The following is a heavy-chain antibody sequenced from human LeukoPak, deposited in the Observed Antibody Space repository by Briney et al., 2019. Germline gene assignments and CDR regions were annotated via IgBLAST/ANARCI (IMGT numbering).Heavy chain of an antibody. CDR1: GYSFTSYW. V-gene: IGHV5-51*01. CDR2: NYPGATDT. D-gene: IGHD1-7*01. Sequence: GESLKISCKGSGYSFTSYWIGWVRQMPGKGLEWVGINYPGATDTTYRPSFQSQVVISADKSISPAYLQESSLNASDNAMYYCGTNYEGAGMDLWGQGTTVTVSS. CDR3: GTNYEGAGMDL. J-gene: IGHJ6*02.